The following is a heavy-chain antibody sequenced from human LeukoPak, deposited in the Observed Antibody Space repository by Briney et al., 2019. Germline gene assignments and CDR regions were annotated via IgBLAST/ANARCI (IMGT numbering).Heavy chain of an antibody. CDR2: ISYDGGNYDGGNK. CDR1: GFIFSTYG. Sequence: PGRSLRLSCAASGFIFSTYGMHWVRQAPGKGLEWVAVISYDGGNYDGGNKYYADSVKGRFTISRDNSKNTLYLQMNSLRVEDTVVYYCAKVFRTGWANDVFDIWGQGTKVTVSS. J-gene: IGHJ3*02. V-gene: IGHV3-30*18. CDR3: AKVFRTGWANDVFDI. D-gene: IGHD3/OR15-3a*01.